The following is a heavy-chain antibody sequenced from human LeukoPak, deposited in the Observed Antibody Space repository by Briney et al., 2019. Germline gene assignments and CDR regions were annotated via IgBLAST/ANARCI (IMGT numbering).Heavy chain of an antibody. CDR3: ARRLLAAPGYFDY. J-gene: IGHJ4*02. V-gene: IGHV4-34*01. CDR2: INHSGST. Sequence: SETLSLTCAVYGGSFSGYYWSWIRQPPGKGLEWIGEINHSGSTNYIPSLKSRVTISVDTSKNQFSLKLSSVTAADTAVYYCARRLLAAPGYFDYWGQGTLVTVSS. D-gene: IGHD6-6*01. CDR1: GGSFSGYY.